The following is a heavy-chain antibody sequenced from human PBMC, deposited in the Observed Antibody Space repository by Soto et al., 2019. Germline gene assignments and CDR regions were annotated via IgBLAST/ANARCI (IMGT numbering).Heavy chain of an antibody. V-gene: IGHV3-7*04. CDR1: GFTFNSYY. J-gene: IGHJ3*02. CDR3: AGERGGPTTSAFDI. Sequence: PASGFTFNSYYMTWVRQAPGKGLEWGANIRQDGSDKYYVGSVKGRFTISRDNAKKSLYLQMNSLRAEDTAVYYCAGERGGPTTSAFDIWGQGTMVTVSS. CDR2: IRQDGSDK. D-gene: IGHD1-26*01.